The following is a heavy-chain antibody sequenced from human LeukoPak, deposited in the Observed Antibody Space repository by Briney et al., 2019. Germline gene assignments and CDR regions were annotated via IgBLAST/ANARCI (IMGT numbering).Heavy chain of an antibody. CDR3: ARSPQPDYYGSGSFYSQLTDF. J-gene: IGHJ4*02. CDR1: GFTFSNYG. V-gene: IGHV3-30*03. Sequence: GGSLRLSCVASGFTFSNYGMPWVRQTPGKGLEWVAVISYGGTTAYYSDSVKGRFTISRDNPNDTLFLQMNSLRNEDTAVYYCARSPQPDYYGSGSFYSQLTDFWGQGTLVTVSS. D-gene: IGHD3-10*01. CDR2: ISYGGTTA.